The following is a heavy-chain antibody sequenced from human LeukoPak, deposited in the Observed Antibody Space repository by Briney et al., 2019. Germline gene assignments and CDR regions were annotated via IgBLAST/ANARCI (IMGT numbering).Heavy chain of an antibody. Sequence: GGSLTLSCAASGFTFSSYAMSWVRQAPGKGLEWVSAISGSGGSTYYADSVKGRFTISRDNSKNTLYLQMNSLTAEDTAGYYCAKAAWFGELRSQIDYWGQGTLVTVSS. V-gene: IGHV3-23*01. CDR1: GFTFSSYA. CDR3: AKAAWFGELRSQIDY. J-gene: IGHJ4*02. CDR2: ISGSGGST. D-gene: IGHD3-10*01.